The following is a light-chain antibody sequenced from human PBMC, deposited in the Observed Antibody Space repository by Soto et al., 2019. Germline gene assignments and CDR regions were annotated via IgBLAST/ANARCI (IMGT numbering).Light chain of an antibody. CDR3: QQHGSSPIT. Sequence: EIVLTQSPCTLSLSPGERATLSCGASQSVSSSYLAWYQQKPGQTPRLLVYGASSRATGIPDRFSGSGSGTDFTLTISRLEPEDFAVYYCQQHGSSPITFGQGTRLEIK. V-gene: IGKV3-20*01. CDR2: GAS. CDR1: QSVSSSY. J-gene: IGKJ5*01.